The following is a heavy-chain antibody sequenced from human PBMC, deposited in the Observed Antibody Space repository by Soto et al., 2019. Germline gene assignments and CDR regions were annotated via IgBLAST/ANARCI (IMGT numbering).Heavy chain of an antibody. V-gene: IGHV1-18*01. Sequence: ASVKVSCKASGYTFTSYGISWVRQAPGQGLKWMGWISAYNGNTNYAQKLQGRVTMTTDTSTSSAYMELRSLRYDDAAVYYCARDLGNITGTTDYCYGMDVWGQGTTVTVSS. CDR2: ISAYNGNT. J-gene: IGHJ6*02. CDR3: ARDLGNITGTTDYCYGMDV. CDR1: GYTFTSYG. D-gene: IGHD1-7*01.